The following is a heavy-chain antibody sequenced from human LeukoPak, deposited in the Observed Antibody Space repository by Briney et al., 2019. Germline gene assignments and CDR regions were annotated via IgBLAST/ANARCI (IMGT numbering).Heavy chain of an antibody. J-gene: IGHJ4*02. CDR3: ATLTVASSFDY. V-gene: IGHV3-48*03. Sequence: TGGSLRLSCAASGFAFSVYEMYWVRQAPGKGLEWVSYISSSGGTRYCADSVKGRFTISRDNAKNSLYLQMNSLRAEDTAVYYCATLTVASSFDYWGQGTLVTVSS. CDR2: ISSSGGTR. CDR1: GFAFSVYE. D-gene: IGHD6-19*01.